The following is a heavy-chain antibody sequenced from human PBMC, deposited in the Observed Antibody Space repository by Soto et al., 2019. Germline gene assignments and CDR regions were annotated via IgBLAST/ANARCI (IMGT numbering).Heavy chain of an antibody. Sequence: GESLKISCQTSGYTFTNYWIGWVRHMPGRGLEWMGLIFPRDSDTRYNSSFEGQVTISSDRSIATAYLQWTSLKASDTAIYFCARLGSLLQPIDYWGQGTPLTVS. CDR3: ARLGSLLQPIDY. CDR2: IFPRDSDT. CDR1: GYTFTNYW. J-gene: IGHJ4*02. V-gene: IGHV5-51*01. D-gene: IGHD4-4*01.